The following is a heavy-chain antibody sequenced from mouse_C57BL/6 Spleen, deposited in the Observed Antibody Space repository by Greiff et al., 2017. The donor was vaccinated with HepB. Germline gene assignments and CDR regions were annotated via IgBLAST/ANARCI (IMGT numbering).Heavy chain of an antibody. Sequence: EVMLVESGGDLVKPGGSLKLSCAASGFTFSSYGMSWVRQTPDKRLEWVATISSGGSYTYYPDSVKGRFTISRDNAKNTLYLQMSSLKSEDTAMYYCARQGLAGAWFAYWGQGTLVTVSA. CDR3: ARQGLAGAWFAY. CDR2: ISSGGSYT. J-gene: IGHJ3*01. CDR1: GFTFSSYG. V-gene: IGHV5-6*02.